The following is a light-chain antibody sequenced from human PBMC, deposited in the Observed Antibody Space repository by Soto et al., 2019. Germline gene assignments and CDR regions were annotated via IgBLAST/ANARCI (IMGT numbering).Light chain of an antibody. CDR3: TSYTSRFTWV. J-gene: IGLJ3*02. CDR1: TSDIGGYNY. CDR2: DVT. V-gene: IGLV2-14*03. Sequence: QSALTQPASVSGSPGQSIAISCTGTTSDIGGYNYVSWYQQHPGKAPKLLVYDVTNRPSGVSGRFPGSKSGNTASLTISGLQAEDEAEDHCTSYTSRFTWVFGGGTQLTVL.